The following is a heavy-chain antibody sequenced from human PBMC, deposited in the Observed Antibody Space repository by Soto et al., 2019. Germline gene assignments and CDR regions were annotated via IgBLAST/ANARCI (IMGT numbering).Heavy chain of an antibody. Sequence: ASVKVSCKASGYTFTSYGISWVREARGQGLEWMGWISAYNGNTNYAQKLQGRITMTTDTSTSTAYMELRSLRSDDTAVYYCARESKYVLTFLEWLSSDYTENYYYGMDVWGQGTEVTVS. J-gene: IGHJ6*02. CDR3: ARESKYVLTFLEWLSSDYTENYYYGMDV. D-gene: IGHD3-3*02. CDR2: ISAYNGNT. V-gene: IGHV1-18*04. CDR1: GYTFTSYG.